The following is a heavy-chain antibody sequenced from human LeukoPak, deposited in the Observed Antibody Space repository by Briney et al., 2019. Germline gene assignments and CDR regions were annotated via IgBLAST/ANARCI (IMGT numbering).Heavy chain of an antibody. Sequence: GGSLRLSCAASGFTFSSYAMSWVRQAPGKGLEWVSAISGSGGSTYYADSVKGRFTISRDNSKNTMYLQMNSLRAEDTAVYYCAKTRAVRRQGFDYWGQGTLVTVSS. CDR2: ISGSGGST. CDR1: GFTFSSYA. V-gene: IGHV3-23*01. CDR3: AKTRAVRRQGFDY. J-gene: IGHJ4*02. D-gene: IGHD4-17*01.